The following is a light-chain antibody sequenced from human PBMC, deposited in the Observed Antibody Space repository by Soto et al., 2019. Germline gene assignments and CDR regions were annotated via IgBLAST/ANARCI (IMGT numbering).Light chain of an antibody. J-gene: IGKJ1*01. CDR1: QSVRSSY. V-gene: IGKV3-20*01. CDR3: QQYGSSRPT. Sequence: EIVLTNSPGTLSLSLGERATLSCRASQSVRSSYLAWYQQKPGQAPRLLIYGASSRATGIPDRFSGSGSGTDFTLTISRLEPEDFAVHYCQQYGSSRPTFGQGTKVDIK. CDR2: GAS.